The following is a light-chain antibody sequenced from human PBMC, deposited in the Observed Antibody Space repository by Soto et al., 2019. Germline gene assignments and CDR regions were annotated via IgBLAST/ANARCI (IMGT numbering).Light chain of an antibody. CDR3: QQYNNWPPT. CDR2: GAS. V-gene: IGKV3D-15*01. Sequence: EIVMTQSPSTLSVSPGERATLSCRASQSVSGNLAWYQQKPGQAPRLLIYGASTRATGIPARFSGSGSGIAFTLTISSLQSEDFAVYYCQQYNNWPPTFGQGTKVEIK. CDR1: QSVSGN. J-gene: IGKJ1*01.